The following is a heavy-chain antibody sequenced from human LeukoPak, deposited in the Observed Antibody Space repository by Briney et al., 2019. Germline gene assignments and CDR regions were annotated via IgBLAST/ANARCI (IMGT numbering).Heavy chain of an antibody. V-gene: IGHV3-48*04. D-gene: IGHD3-22*01. CDR2: ISSSSSTI. CDR1: GFTFSSYS. Sequence: GGSLRLSCAASGFTFSSYSMNWVRQAPGKGLEWVSYISSSSSTIYYADSVKGRFTISRDNAKNSLYLQMNSLRAEDTAVYYCAREAAYYDSSGYYPIVDYWGQGTLVTVSS. J-gene: IGHJ4*02. CDR3: AREAAYYDSSGYYPIVDY.